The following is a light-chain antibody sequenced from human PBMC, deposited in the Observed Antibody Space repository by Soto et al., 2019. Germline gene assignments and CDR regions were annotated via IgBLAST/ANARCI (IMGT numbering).Light chain of an antibody. V-gene: IGKV3-15*01. Sequence: EIVLTQSPATLSVSPGERVTLSCRASQSVDINLALYQQKPGQAPRLLIYGASTRATDMPGRFSGRGAGAEFTLTISSLQSEDFAVYYCQQYRSWPRTFGQGTKVEIK. CDR2: GAS. CDR1: QSVDIN. CDR3: QQYRSWPRT. J-gene: IGKJ1*01.